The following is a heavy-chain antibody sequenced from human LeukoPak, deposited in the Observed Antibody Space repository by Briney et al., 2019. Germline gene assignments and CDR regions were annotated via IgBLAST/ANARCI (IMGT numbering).Heavy chain of an antibody. J-gene: IGHJ4*02. CDR2: IRFDGGTQ. D-gene: IGHD5-24*01. V-gene: IGHV3-30*02. CDR1: GFIFSNYG. Sequence: GGSLRLSCAASGFIFSNYGMHWVRHSPDKGLEWVTFIRFDGGTQYYADSVKGRFTISRDNSKDTLYLQMSSLRLEDTGVYYCAKEGGDGSPFDYWGQGILVTVSS. CDR3: AKEGGDGSPFDY.